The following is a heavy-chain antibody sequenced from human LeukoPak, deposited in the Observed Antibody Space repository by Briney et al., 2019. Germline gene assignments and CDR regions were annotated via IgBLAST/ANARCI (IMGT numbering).Heavy chain of an antibody. J-gene: IGHJ4*02. Sequence: SETLSLTCAVSGGSISSGGYSWSWIRQPPGKGLEWIGYIYYSGSTYYNPSLKSRVTMSVDTSKNQFSLKLSSVAAADTAVYYCARGPGGSSWYRYDYWGQGTLVTVSS. CDR1: GGSISSGGYS. CDR2: IYYSGST. CDR3: ARGPGGSSWYRYDY. D-gene: IGHD6-13*01. V-gene: IGHV4-30-4*07.